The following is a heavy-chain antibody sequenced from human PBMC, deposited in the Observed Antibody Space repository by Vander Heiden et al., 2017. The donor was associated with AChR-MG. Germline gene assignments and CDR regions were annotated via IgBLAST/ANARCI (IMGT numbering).Heavy chain of an antibody. J-gene: IGHJ4*02. D-gene: IGHD2-15*01. CDR3: AKFGRYCSGGSCYTNFDY. CDR1: GSNLSSYA. V-gene: IGHV3-23*01. Sequence: EVQLLESGGGLVQPGGSPSLSCAASGSNLSSYAMSGARQAPGEGLEWVSAIRGSGGSTYYADSVKGRFAISRDNSKNTLYLQMSSLRAEDTAVYYCAKFGRYCSGGSCYTNFDYWGQGTLITVSS. CDR2: IRGSGGST.